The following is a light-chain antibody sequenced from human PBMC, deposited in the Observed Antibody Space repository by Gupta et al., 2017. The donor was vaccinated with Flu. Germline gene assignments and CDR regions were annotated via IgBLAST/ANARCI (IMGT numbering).Light chain of an antibody. V-gene: IGLV2-14*03. Sequence: QSALTQPASVSGSPGQSITISCSGIGNGVGDYDYVSWYQQHPGKAPKLIIYNVSYRPSGVSNRFSGSKSGSTASLTISGLQAEDEADYFCRSWTTTDTDATLFGGGTYVTVL. CDR2: NVS. CDR3: RSWTTTDTDATL. CDR1: GNGVGDYDY. J-gene: IGLJ3*02.